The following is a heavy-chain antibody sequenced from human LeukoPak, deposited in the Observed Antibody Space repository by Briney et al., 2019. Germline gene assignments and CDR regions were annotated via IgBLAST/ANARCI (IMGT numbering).Heavy chain of an antibody. CDR2: MNPNSGNT. D-gene: IGHD3-9*01. J-gene: IGHJ6*03. V-gene: IGHV1-8*01. CDR1: GYTFTSYD. CDR3: AINILTGYYYYYYMDV. Sequence: ASVKVSCKASGYTFTSYDINWVRQATGQGLEWMGWMNPNSGNTGYAQKFQGRVTMTRNTSISTAYMELSSLRSEDTAVYHCAINILTGYYYYYYMDVWGKGTTVTISS.